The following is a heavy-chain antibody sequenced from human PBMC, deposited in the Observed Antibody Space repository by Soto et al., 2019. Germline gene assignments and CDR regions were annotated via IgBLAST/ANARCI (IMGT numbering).Heavy chain of an antibody. Sequence: ASVKVSCKASGYTFTSYGISWVRQAPGQGLGWMGWISAYNGNTNYAQKLQGRVTMTTDTSTSTAYMELRSLRSDDTAVYYCARSVRVYFGIYYGSGSYEATNWFDPWGQGTLVTVSS. V-gene: IGHV1-18*01. CDR3: ARSVRVYFGIYYGSGSYEATNWFDP. J-gene: IGHJ5*02. D-gene: IGHD3-10*01. CDR2: ISAYNGNT. CDR1: GYTFTSYG.